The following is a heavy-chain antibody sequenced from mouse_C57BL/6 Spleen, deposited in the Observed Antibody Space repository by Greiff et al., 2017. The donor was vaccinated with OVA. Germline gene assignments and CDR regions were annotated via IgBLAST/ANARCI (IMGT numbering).Heavy chain of an antibody. CDR3: ATLITTVVAGNY. V-gene: IGHV1-50*01. Sequence: QVQLKQSGAELVKPGASVKLSCKASGYTFTSYWMQWVKQRPGQGLEWIGEIDPSDSYTNYNQKFKGKATLTVDTSSSTAYMQLSSLTSEDSAVDYCATLITTVVAGNYWGQGTTLTVSS. CDR1: GYTFTSYW. J-gene: IGHJ2*01. D-gene: IGHD1-1*01. CDR2: IDPSDSYT.